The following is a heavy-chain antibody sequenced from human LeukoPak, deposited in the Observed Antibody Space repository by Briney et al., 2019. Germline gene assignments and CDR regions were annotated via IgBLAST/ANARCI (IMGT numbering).Heavy chain of an antibody. CDR2: IRYDGSNK. Sequence: GGSLRLSCAASGFTFSSYGMHWVRQAPGKGLEWVAFIRYDGSNKYYADSVKGRFTISRDNSKNTLYLQMNSLRAEDTAVYYCAKDLKEWLGYDYWGQGTLVTVSS. J-gene: IGHJ4*02. CDR3: AKDLKEWLGYDY. D-gene: IGHD3-3*01. V-gene: IGHV3-30*02. CDR1: GFTFSSYG.